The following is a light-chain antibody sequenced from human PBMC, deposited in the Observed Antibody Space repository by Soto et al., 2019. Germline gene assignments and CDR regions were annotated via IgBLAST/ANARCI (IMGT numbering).Light chain of an antibody. CDR1: QSVSSSY. CDR3: QQYGSSPALT. V-gene: IGKV3-20*01. J-gene: IGKJ4*01. Sequence: EIVLTQPPGTLSLSPGERATLSCRASQSVSSSYLAWYQQKPGQAPRLLIYGASSRATAIPDRFSGSGSGTDFTLTISRLEPEDFAVYYCQQYGSSPALTFGGGTKVEIK. CDR2: GAS.